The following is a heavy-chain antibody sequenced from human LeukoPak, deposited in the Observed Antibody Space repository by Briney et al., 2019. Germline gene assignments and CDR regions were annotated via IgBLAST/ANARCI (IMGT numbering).Heavy chain of an antibody. V-gene: IGHV1-24*01. J-gene: IGHJ4*02. D-gene: IGHD1-26*01. CDR2: FDPEDGES. CDR3: ATADKWGPLDY. CDR1: GVSLSATS. Sequence: ASVKVSCKVSGVSLSATSIHWVRQAPGQWLEWMGGFDPEDGESIFAQSFQGRFSMTEDTSTDTAYVELRSLRLEDTAVYYCATADKWGPLDYWGQGALVTVSS.